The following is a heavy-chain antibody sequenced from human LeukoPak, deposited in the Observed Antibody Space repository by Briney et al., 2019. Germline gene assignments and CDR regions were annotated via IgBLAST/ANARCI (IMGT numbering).Heavy chain of an antibody. CDR1: GHRFTNHW. V-gene: IGHV5-51*01. CDR3: ARRPYSGSPNWFDP. CDR2: INLGDSDT. J-gene: IGHJ5*02. D-gene: IGHD1-26*01. Sequence: GESLKISCEVSGHRFTNHWIGWVRQMPGKGLEWMGIINLGDSDTKYSPSFQGQVTISLDKSISTAYLQWRSLKASDTAMYYCARRPYSGSPNWFDPWGQGTLVTVPS.